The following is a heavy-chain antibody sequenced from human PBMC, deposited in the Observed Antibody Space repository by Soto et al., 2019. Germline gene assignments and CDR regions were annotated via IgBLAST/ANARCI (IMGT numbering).Heavy chain of an antibody. J-gene: IGHJ1*01. CDR1: GGTFSSYA. Sequence: SVKVSCKASGGTFSSYAISWVRQAPGQGLEWMGGIIPIFGTANYAQKFQGRVTITADESTSTAYMELSSLRSEDTAVYYCARDVDDSSGYYYRYFQHWGQGTLVTVSS. CDR2: IIPIFGTA. V-gene: IGHV1-69*13. D-gene: IGHD3-22*01. CDR3: ARDVDDSSGYYYRYFQH.